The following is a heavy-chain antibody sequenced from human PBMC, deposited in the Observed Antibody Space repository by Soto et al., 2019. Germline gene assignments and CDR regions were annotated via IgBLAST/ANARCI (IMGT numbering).Heavy chain of an antibody. Sequence: GSLRLSCAASGFTFGDYAMSWVRQAPGQGLEWVSHISGSGGSTFYADSVKGRFSISRDNSKNTLNLQMNSLRAEDTAVYYCAKAVGATTAFDHWGQGTLVTVSS. J-gene: IGHJ4*02. CDR1: GFTFGDYA. V-gene: IGHV3-23*01. CDR3: AKAVGATTAFDH. CDR2: ISGSGGST. D-gene: IGHD1-26*01.